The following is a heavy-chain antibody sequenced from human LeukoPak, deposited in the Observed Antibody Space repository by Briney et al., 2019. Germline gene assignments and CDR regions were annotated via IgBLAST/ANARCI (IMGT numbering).Heavy chain of an antibody. D-gene: IGHD6-19*01. CDR2: MNPNSGNT. CDR1: GYTFTNYD. Sequence: ASVKVSCKASGYTFTNYDINWVRQPPGQGLEWMGWMNPNSGNTGYAQKFQGRVTMTRNTSISTAYMELSSLRSEDTAVYYCARRSVAGTRGFVDYWGQGTLVTVSS. CDR3: ARRSVAGTRGFVDY. V-gene: IGHV1-8*01. J-gene: IGHJ4*02.